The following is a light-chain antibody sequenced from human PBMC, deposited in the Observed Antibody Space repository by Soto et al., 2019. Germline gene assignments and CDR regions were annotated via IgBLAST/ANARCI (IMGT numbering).Light chain of an antibody. Sequence: DIQMTQSPSSLSASVGDRVTITCRASQGIRNDLGWYQQKPGKAPKRLIYAASTLQSGVPSRFSGSGSGTDFTLTISCLQSEDFATYYCHHYNTYSTFGQGTKVDIK. CDR1: QGIRND. V-gene: IGKV1-17*01. CDR3: HHYNTYST. CDR2: AAS. J-gene: IGKJ1*01.